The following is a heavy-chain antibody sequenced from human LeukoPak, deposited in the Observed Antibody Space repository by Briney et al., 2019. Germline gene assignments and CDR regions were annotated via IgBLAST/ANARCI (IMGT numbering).Heavy chain of an antibody. D-gene: IGHD5-12*01. CDR1: GGSISSSSYY. V-gene: IGHV4-39*07. CDR2: IYYSGST. Sequence: SETLSLTCTVSGGSISSSSYYWGWIRQPPGKGLEWIGSIYYSGSTYYNPSLKSRVTISVDTSKNQFSLKLSSVTAADTAVYYCARHLVATRHYYYYYYMDVWGKGTTVTVSS. CDR3: ARHLVATRHYYYYYYMDV. J-gene: IGHJ6*03.